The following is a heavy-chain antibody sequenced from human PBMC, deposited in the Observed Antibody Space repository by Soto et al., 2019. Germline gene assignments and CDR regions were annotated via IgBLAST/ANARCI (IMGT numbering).Heavy chain of an antibody. V-gene: IGHV4-59*01. Sequence: PSETLSLTCSVSGGSISSYYWSWIRQTPGKGLEWIGYIYYSGSTNYNPSLKSRVTISVDTSKSQFSLKLSSVTAADTAVYYCARGKQPDYFDYWGQGTLVTVSS. D-gene: IGHD6-13*01. CDR3: ARGKQPDYFDY. CDR1: GGSISSYY. J-gene: IGHJ4*02. CDR2: IYYSGST.